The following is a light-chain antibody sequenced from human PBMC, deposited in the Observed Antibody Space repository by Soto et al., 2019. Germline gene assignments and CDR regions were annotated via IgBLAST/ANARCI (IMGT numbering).Light chain of an antibody. J-gene: IGKJ1*01. CDR2: SAS. Sequence: EIVSTQSPGTLSLSPGERATLSCRASQTVPSNYLAWYQQKSGQTPRLLIYSASSRATGIPDRFSGSGSGTDFTLTVSRLEPEDFAVYYCQQYGSSVWTFGQGTKVDIK. V-gene: IGKV3-20*01. CDR1: QTVPSNY. CDR3: QQYGSSVWT.